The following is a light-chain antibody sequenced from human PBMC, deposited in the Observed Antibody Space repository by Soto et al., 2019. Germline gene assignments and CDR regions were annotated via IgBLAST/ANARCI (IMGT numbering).Light chain of an antibody. CDR3: QLSHTTLT. CDR2: GAS. Sequence: DIQMTHSPSSLSASVGDRVSITCRASQTIATFLNWYQQKPGKAPKLLIYGASTLQSGVPSRFSGSGSGADFTLTISSLQPEDSATYYCQLSHTTLTFGQGTRLEI. J-gene: IGKJ5*01. CDR1: QTIATF. V-gene: IGKV1-39*01.